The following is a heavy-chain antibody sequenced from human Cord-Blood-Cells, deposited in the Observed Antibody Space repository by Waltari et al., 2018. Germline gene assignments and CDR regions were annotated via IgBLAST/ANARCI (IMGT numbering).Heavy chain of an antibody. Sequence: VQPGRPLRLSCAASGFTFTSYGMHWVRQAPGKGLEWVAVISYDGSNKYYADSVKGRFTISRDNSKNTLYLQMNSLRAEDTAVYYCAKHGWFDPWGQGTLVTVSS. J-gene: IGHJ5*02. CDR2: ISYDGSNK. CDR1: GFTFTSYG. V-gene: IGHV3-30*18. CDR3: AKHGWFDP.